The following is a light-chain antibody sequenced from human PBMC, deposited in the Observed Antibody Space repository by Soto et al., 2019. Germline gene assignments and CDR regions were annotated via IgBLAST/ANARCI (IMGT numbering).Light chain of an antibody. CDR1: QSVTYGY. J-gene: IGKJ4*01. Sequence: DIVLTQSPGTLFLSPGERATLSCRASQSVTYGYLAWYQLKPGQAPRLLIFGAPIRATGIPVTFRGIGSVTPDTVSISSLGTEHLADYYCHQYGTSQLTFGGGTKVAI. CDR2: GAP. CDR3: HQYGTSQLT. V-gene: IGKV3-20*01.